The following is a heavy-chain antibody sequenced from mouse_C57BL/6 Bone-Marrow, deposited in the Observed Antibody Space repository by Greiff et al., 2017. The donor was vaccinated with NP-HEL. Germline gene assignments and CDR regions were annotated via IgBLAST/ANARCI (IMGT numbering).Heavy chain of an antibody. CDR1: GYTFTDYN. CDR2: INPNNGGT. Sequence: VHVKQSGPELVKPGASVKIPCKASGYTFTDYNMDWVKQSHGKSLEWIGDINPNNGGTIYNQKFKGKATLTVDKSSSTAYMELRSLTSEDTAVYYCARSVVTFDVWGTGTTVTVSS. D-gene: IGHD1-1*01. V-gene: IGHV1-18*01. CDR3: ARSVVTFDV. J-gene: IGHJ1*03.